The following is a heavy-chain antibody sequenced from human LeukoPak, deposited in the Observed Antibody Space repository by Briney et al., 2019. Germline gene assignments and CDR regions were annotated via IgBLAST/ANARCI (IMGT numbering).Heavy chain of an antibody. V-gene: IGHV1-2*06. CDR3: ARDYFNWNDGEDY. CDR2: INPNSGGT. Sequence: ASVKVSCKASGYTFTGYYMHWVRQAPGQGLEWMGRINPNSGGTNYAQKFQGRVTMTRDTSISTAYMELSRLRSDDTAVYYYARDYFNWNDGEDYWGQGTLVTVSS. J-gene: IGHJ4*02. D-gene: IGHD1-1*01. CDR1: GYTFTGYY.